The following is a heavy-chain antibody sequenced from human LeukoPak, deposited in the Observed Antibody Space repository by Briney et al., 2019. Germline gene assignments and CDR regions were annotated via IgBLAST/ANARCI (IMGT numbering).Heavy chain of an antibody. CDR2: INSNRGGT. CDR3: ARDHGDDAFDI. V-gene: IGHV1-2*02. Sequence: ASVKVSCKASGYTFTNYYIHWVRQAPAQGLEWMGWINSNRGGTNYAQKFQGRVTMTSDTSISTAYMELRSVRSDDTAVYYCARDHGDDAFDIWGPGTMVTVSS. J-gene: IGHJ3*02. CDR1: GYTFTNYY. D-gene: IGHD3-3*01.